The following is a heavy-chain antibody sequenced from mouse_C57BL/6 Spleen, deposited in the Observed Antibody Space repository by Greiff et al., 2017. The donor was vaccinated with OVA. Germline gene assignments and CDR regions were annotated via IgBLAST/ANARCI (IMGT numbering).Heavy chain of an antibody. V-gene: IGHV1-62-2*01. Sequence: QVQLKQPGAELVKPGASVKLSCKASGYTFTEYTIHWVKQRPGQGLEWIGWIYPGSGSTKYNEKFKDKATLTADKSSSTAYMELSRLTSEDSAVYVCARLFYDYCWDYWGQGTTLTVSS. CDR3: ARLFYDYCWDY. CDR2: IYPGSGST. CDR1: GYTFTEYT. D-gene: IGHD2-4*01. J-gene: IGHJ2*01.